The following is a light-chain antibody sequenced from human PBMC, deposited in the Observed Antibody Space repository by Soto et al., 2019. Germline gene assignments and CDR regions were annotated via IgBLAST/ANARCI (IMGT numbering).Light chain of an antibody. V-gene: IGKV4-1*01. Sequence: DFVMTQAPDSLAVSLGERATINCKSSQSVLYNSNNKNHLGWFQQKPGHPPKLLIYGASFRPSGVTDRFSGSGSGADFTLPISSLQAEDVAVYYCQQYYSIPFTFGQCTKLEI. J-gene: IGKJ2*01. CDR2: GAS. CDR1: QSVLYNSNNKNH. CDR3: QQYYSIPFT.